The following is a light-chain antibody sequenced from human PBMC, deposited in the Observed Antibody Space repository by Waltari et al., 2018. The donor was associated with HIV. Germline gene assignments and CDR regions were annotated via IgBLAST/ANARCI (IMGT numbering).Light chain of an antibody. Sequence: EIVLTQSPGTLSLSPGHSATFPCRASQTSRYNYLAWYQQNPGQAPRLVFHAASNRAISISYRFSGSGSGTDFTLTISRLEPEDSALYFCQQYDKPPLTFGGGTKVEIK. J-gene: IGKJ4*01. CDR3: QQYDKPPLT. CDR1: QTSRYNY. V-gene: IGKV3-20*01. CDR2: AAS.